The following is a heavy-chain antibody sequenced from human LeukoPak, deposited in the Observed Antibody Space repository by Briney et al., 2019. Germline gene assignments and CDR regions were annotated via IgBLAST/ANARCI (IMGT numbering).Heavy chain of an antibody. CDR2: ISHGENP. J-gene: IGHJ4*02. D-gene: IGHD1-26*01. CDR3: ASISGSYSTHYFDY. V-gene: IGHV4-34*01. CDR1: GGSFSGSY. Sequence: SETLSLTCAVFGGSFSGSYWSWIRQPPGMGLEWIGEISHGENPTYNPSVKSRVIISVDTSKNQFSLKLSSVTAADTAVYYCASISGSYSTHYFDYWGQGILVTVSS.